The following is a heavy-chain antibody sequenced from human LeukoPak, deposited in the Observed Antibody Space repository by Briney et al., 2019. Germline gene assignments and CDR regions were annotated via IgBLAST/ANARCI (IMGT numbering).Heavy chain of an antibody. CDR1: GYTFTSYA. Sequence: ASVKVSCKASGYTFTSYAMHWVRQAPGQRLEWMGWINAGNGNTKYSRKFQGRVTITRDTSVSTAYMELSSLRSEDTAVYYCARDILTGYLGDWGQGTLVTVSS. CDR3: ARDILTGYLGD. CDR2: INAGNGNT. J-gene: IGHJ4*02. V-gene: IGHV1-3*01. D-gene: IGHD3-9*01.